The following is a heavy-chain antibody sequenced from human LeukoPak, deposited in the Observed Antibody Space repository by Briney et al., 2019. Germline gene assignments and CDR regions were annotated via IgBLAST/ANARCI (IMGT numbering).Heavy chain of an antibody. CDR1: GFTFSSYG. CDR3: ASEYYYDSSGYPDY. J-gene: IGHJ4*02. V-gene: IGHV3-30*19. D-gene: IGHD3-22*01. CDR2: ISYDGSNK. Sequence: GGSLRLSCAASGFTFSSYGMHWVRQAPGKGLEWVAVISYDGSNKYYADSVKGRFTISRDNSKNALYLQMNSLRAEDTAVYYCASEYYYDSSGYPDYWGQGTLVTVSS.